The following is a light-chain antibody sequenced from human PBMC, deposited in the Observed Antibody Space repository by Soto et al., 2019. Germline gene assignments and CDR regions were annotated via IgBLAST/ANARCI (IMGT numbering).Light chain of an antibody. Sequence: EIVMTQSPATLSVSPGERATLSCRATQSVSSNLAWYQQKPGQAPRLLIYGASTRATGIPARFSGSGSGTEFTLTFSSLRSEDFAVYYCQQYNNWPRTFGQGTKV. CDR1: QSVSSN. CDR2: GAS. CDR3: QQYNNWPRT. J-gene: IGKJ1*01. V-gene: IGKV3-15*01.